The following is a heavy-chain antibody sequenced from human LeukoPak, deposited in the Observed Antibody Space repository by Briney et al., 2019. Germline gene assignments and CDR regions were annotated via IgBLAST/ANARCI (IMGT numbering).Heavy chain of an antibody. J-gene: IGHJ3*01. D-gene: IGHD3-16*01. Sequence: GGSLRLSCAASGFTFSSYTMNWVRQAPGKGLEWVSSISGRSTYTYYADSVKGRFTISRDNAKNSLYLQMNSLGAEDTAVYYCASRTLGQEWAFDVWGQGTVVTVSS. CDR3: ASRTLGQEWAFDV. CDR2: ISGRSTYT. CDR1: GFTFSSYT. V-gene: IGHV3-21*01.